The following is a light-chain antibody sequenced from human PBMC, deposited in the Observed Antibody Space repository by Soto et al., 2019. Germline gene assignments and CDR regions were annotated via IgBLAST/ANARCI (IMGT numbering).Light chain of an antibody. CDR2: AAS. CDR3: QQLRSYPST. J-gene: IGKJ4*01. V-gene: IGKV1-9*01. Sequence: IQLTQSPSSLSASVGDRVTITCRASQDIAIYLAWYQQKPGEAPKLLIYAASTLHGGVPSRFSGSGSGTDFTLTITSLQAEHFATYYCQQLRSYPSTFGGGTKVEIK. CDR1: QDIAIY.